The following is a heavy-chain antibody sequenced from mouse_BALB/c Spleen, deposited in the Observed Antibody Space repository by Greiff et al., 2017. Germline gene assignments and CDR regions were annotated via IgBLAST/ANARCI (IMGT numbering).Heavy chain of an antibody. CDR2: INSNGGST. V-gene: IGHV5-6-2*01. D-gene: IGHD1-1*01. CDR1: GFTFSSYY. Sequence: DVMLVESGGGLVKLGGSLKLSCAASGFTFSSYYMSWVRQTPEKRLELVAAINSNGGSTYYPDTVKGRFTISRDNAKNTLYLQMSSLKSEDTALYYCARAGSSFYYAMDYWGQGTSVTVSS. J-gene: IGHJ4*01. CDR3: ARAGSSFYYAMDY.